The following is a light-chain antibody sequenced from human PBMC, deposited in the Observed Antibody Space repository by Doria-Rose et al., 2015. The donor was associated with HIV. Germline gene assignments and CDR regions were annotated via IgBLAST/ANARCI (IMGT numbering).Light chain of an antibody. J-gene: IGKJ4*01. CDR3: QQSYSTPLT. CDR2: AAS. V-gene: IGKV1-39*01. Sequence: DIRLTQSPSSLSASVGDRVTITCRASQSTGSFLNWYQQKPGKAAKLLIYAASFLQNGVPSRFSGSGSGTDFTLTISSLQPEDFATYFCQQSYSTPLTFGGGTKVEIK. CDR1: QSTGSF.